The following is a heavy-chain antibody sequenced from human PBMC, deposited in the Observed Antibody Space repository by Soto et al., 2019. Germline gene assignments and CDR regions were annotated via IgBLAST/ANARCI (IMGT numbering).Heavy chain of an antibody. D-gene: IGHD2-15*01. V-gene: IGHV4-4*07. J-gene: IGHJ4*02. CDR3: ARASVGPPGGGSWIMPFDF. Sequence: LSLTCSVSGGSISNYYWSWIRQSAGKGLEWIGRIYPGGSTNYNPSLKSRVTMSVDTSKNQFSLRLTSVTAADTAVYYCARASVGPPGGGSWIMPFDFWGQGTRVTVSS. CDR2: IYPGGST. CDR1: GGSISNYY.